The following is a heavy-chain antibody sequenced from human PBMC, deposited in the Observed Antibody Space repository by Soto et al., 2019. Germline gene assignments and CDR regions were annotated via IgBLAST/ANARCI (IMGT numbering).Heavy chain of an antibody. CDR1: GCSISSSSYY. J-gene: IGHJ4*02. V-gene: IGHV4-39*01. D-gene: IGHD6-13*01. CDR2: IYYRGST. CDR3: ARQIAATAHFDY. Sequence: SETLSLTCTFSGCSISSSSYYLGWIRQPPGKGLEWIGNIYYRGSTYYNPSLKSRVTISVDTSRNQFSLRLSSVTAADTAVFYCARQIAATAHFDYWGQGILVTVSS.